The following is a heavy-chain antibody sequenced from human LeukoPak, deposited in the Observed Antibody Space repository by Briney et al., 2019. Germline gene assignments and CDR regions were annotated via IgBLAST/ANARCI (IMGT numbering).Heavy chain of an antibody. CDR3: AREALIAAAGTFDY. Sequence: GGSLRLSCAASRFTFSSYWMSWVRQAPGKGLEWVANIKQDGSEKYYADSVKGRFTISRDNSKNTLYLQMNSLRAEDTAVYYCAREALIAAAGTFDYWGQGTLVTVSS. CDR1: RFTFSSYW. V-gene: IGHV3-7*01. D-gene: IGHD6-13*01. J-gene: IGHJ4*02. CDR2: IKQDGSEK.